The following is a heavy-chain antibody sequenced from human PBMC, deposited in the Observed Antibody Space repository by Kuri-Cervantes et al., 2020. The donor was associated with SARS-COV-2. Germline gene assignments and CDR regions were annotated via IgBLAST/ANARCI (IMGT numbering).Heavy chain of an antibody. V-gene: IGHV4-39*01. CDR3: ARQMDV. J-gene: IGHJ6*04. Sequence: ESLKISCTVSGGSISSSSYYWGWIRRPPGKGLEWIGSIYYSGSTYYNPSLKSRVTISVDTSKNQFSLKLSSVTAADTAVYYCARQMDVWGKGTTVTVSS. CDR2: IYYSGST. CDR1: GGSISSSSYY.